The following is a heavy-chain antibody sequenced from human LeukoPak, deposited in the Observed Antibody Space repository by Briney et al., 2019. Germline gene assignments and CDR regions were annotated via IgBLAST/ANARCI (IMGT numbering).Heavy chain of an antibody. V-gene: IGHV3-23*01. J-gene: IGHJ3*02. CDR1: GFTFSSYG. D-gene: IGHD6-13*01. CDR2: ISGSGSIT. Sequence: PGGSLRLSCAASGFTFSSYGMSWVRQAPGKGLEWVSDISGSGSITYYADSVKGRCTISRDNSKNTLYLQLNSLRAEDTAVYSCATRGIAAEGAFDIWGQGTMVTVSS. CDR3: ATRGIAAEGAFDI.